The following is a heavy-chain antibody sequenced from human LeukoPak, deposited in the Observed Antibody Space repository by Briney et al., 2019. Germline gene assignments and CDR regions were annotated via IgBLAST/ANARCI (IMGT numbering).Heavy chain of an antibody. CDR2: INPNSGGT. CDR3: AREGVAAAGANFDY. V-gene: IGHV1-2*02. D-gene: IGHD6-13*01. CDR1: GYAFTGYY. Sequence: GASVKVSCKASGYAFTGYYIHWVRQAPGQGLEWMGWINPNSGGTNYAQKFQGGVTMTRDTSIRTACMELSRLRSDDTAVYYCAREGVAAAGANFDYWGQGTLVTVSS. J-gene: IGHJ4*02.